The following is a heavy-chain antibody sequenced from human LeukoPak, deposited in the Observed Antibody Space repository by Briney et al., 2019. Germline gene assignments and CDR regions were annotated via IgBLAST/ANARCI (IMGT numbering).Heavy chain of an antibody. Sequence: GGSLRLSCDASGFSISDSYMSWIHQSPGKGLEWISYITSGAGSTKYADSVKGRFTISTDKAKNSVALQLNSLRAEDTAVYYCTRERRGTYYAFESWGQGTLVTVSS. CDR1: GFSISDSY. CDR2: ITSGAGST. D-gene: IGHD3-22*01. V-gene: IGHV3-11*01. J-gene: IGHJ4*02. CDR3: TRERRGTYYAFES.